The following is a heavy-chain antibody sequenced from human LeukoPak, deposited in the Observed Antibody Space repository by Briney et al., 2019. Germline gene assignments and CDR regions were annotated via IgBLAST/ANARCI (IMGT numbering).Heavy chain of an antibody. Sequence: GSLRLSCAASGFTFSSYAMSWVRQAPGKGLEWVSTISISFSDDNTYYADSVKGRFTLSRDNSKSTLYLQMNSVRADDTAVYYCARKLGANYYYGLDVWGQGTTVTVSS. CDR3: ARKLGANYYYGLDV. CDR1: GFTFSSYA. D-gene: IGHD4-23*01. V-gene: IGHV3-23*01. CDR2: ISISFSDDNT. J-gene: IGHJ6*02.